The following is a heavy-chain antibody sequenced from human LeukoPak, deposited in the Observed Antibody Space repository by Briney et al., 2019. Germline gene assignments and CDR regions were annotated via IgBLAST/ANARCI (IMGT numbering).Heavy chain of an antibody. CDR1: GGSISSYY. Sequence: PSETLSLTCTVSGGSISSYYWSWLRQPPGKGLEWIGYIYYSGSTNYNPSLRSRVTMSVDKSTNRFSLNLSSVTAADTAVYYCAKLLQGTFDIWGQGTMVTVSS. D-gene: IGHD2-21*02. CDR3: AKLLQGTFDI. CDR2: IYYSGST. V-gene: IGHV4-59*12. J-gene: IGHJ3*02.